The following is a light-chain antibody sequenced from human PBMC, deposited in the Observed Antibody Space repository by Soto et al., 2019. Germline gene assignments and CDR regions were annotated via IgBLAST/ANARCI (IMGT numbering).Light chain of an antibody. Sequence: QAGVTQEPSLHVSPGGTVTLTCAYSTGAVTSGYYPNWFQQKPGQAPRALIYSTSSKHSWTPARFSGSLLGGKAALTLSGVQPEDEAEYYCLLYYGGSYVFGTGTKVTVL. J-gene: IGLJ1*01. V-gene: IGLV7-43*01. CDR2: STS. CDR3: LLYYGGSYV. CDR1: TGAVTSGYY.